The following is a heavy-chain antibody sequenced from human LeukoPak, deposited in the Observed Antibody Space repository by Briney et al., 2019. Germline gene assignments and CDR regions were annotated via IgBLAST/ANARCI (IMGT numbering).Heavy chain of an antibody. Sequence: SQTLSLTCAISGDSVSSNSAAWNWIRQSPSRGLEWLGRTYYRSKWYNDYAVSVKSRITINPDTSKNQFSLQLNSVTPEDTAVYYCAITAMVTKYYTYYFDYWGQGTLVTVSS. CDR3: AITAMVTKYYTYYFDY. V-gene: IGHV6-1*01. D-gene: IGHD5-18*01. CDR2: TYYRSKWYN. CDR1: GDSVSSNSAA. J-gene: IGHJ4*02.